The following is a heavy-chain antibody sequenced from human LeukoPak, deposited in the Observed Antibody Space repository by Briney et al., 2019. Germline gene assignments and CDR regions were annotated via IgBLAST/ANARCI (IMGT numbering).Heavy chain of an antibody. D-gene: IGHD3-22*01. CDR3: ARDDITSGYDY. CDR1: GGSISSYY. CDR2: IYYSGST. Sequence: SETLSLTCTVSGGSISSYYWSWIRQPPGKGLEWIGYIYYSGSTNYNPSLKSRVTISVDTSKNQFSLKLSSVTAADTAVYYCARDDITSGYDYWGQGTLVTVSS. J-gene: IGHJ4*02. V-gene: IGHV4-59*01.